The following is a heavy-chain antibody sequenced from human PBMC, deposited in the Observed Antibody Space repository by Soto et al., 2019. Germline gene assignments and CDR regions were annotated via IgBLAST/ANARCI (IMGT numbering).Heavy chain of an antibody. V-gene: IGHV3-9*01. Sequence: EVQLVESGGGLVQPGRSLRLSCAASGFTFDDYAMHWVRQAPGKGPEWVSGITWNSGSRGYAESVKGRFTISRDNAKNSLYLQMNSLRTEDTALYYCAKSKWDLEILTTTVTTFWGPFHIWGQGTMVTVSS. J-gene: IGHJ3*02. CDR2: ITWNSGSR. CDR3: AKSKWDLEILTTTVTTFWGPFHI. CDR1: GFTFDDYA. D-gene: IGHD4-17*01.